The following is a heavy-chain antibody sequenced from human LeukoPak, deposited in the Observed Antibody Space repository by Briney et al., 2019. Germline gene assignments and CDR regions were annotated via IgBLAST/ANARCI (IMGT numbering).Heavy chain of an antibody. CDR1: GFTFSHYG. J-gene: IGHJ4*02. V-gene: IGHV3-33*01. D-gene: IGHD6-6*01. CDR3: AHWGSSGPFDY. CDR2: IWYDGSNK. Sequence: GGSLRLSCEASGFTFSHYGMHWVRQAPGKGLEWVAVIWYDGSNKYYADSVKGRFTISRDNSKNTLFLQMNSLRAEDTAVYYCAHWGSSGPFDYWGQGTLVTVSS.